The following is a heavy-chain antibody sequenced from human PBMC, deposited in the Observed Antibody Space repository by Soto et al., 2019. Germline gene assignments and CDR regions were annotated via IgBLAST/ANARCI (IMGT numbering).Heavy chain of an antibody. CDR2: ISYDGSNK. CDR1: GFTFSSYA. D-gene: IGHD6-19*01. Sequence: GESLKISCAASGFTFSSYAMHWVRQAPGKGLEWVAVISYDGSNKYYADSVKGRFTISRDNSKNTLYLQMNSLRAEDTAVYYCATGYSSGWYGGNYYFDYWGQGTLVTVSS. V-gene: IGHV3-30-3*01. J-gene: IGHJ4*02. CDR3: ATGYSSGWYGGNYYFDY.